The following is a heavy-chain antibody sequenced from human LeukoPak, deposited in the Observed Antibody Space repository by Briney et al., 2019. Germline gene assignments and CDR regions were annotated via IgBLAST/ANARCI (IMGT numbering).Heavy chain of an antibody. CDR1: GGSFSGYY. Sequence: PSETLSLTCAAYGGSFSGYYWSWIRQPPGKGLEWIGEINHSGSTNYNPSLKSRVTISVDTSKNQFSLKLSSVTAADTAVYYCSLVPEDEVLTVTTGLDYWGQGTLVTVSS. D-gene: IGHD4-17*01. J-gene: IGHJ4*02. CDR3: SLVPEDEVLTVTTGLDY. CDR2: INHSGST. V-gene: IGHV4-34*01.